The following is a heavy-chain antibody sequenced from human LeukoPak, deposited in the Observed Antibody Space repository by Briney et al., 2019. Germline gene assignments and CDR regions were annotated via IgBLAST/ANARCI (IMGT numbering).Heavy chain of an antibody. J-gene: IGHJ6*02. CDR3: ARTLRFFRFLDV. V-gene: IGHV1-46*01. CDR1: GYTFTSYY. Sequence: ASVKVSYKASGYTFTSYYMHWVRQAPGQGLEWMGIINPSGGSTSYAQKFQGRVTMTRDTSTSTVYMELSSLRSEDTAVYYCARTLRFFRFLDVWGQGTTVTVSS. CDR2: INPSGGST. D-gene: IGHD3-3*01.